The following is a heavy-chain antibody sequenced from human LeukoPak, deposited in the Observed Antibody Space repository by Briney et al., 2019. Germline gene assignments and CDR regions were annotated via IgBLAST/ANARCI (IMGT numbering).Heavy chain of an antibody. Sequence: GRSLRLSCAASRFTFSSYGMHWVGQAPGKGLEWVAVVSSDGGTKYYADSVKGRFTISRDNSKNTLYLQMNSLKTEDTAVYYCAKEGDGAARFAFDIWGQGTMVTVSS. D-gene: IGHD6-6*01. CDR3: AKEGDGAARFAFDI. J-gene: IGHJ3*02. CDR1: RFTFSSYG. CDR2: VSSDGGTK. V-gene: IGHV3-30*18.